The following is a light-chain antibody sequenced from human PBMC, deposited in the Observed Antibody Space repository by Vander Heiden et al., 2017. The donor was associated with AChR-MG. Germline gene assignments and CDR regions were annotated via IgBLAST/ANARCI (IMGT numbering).Light chain of an antibody. J-gene: IGKJ3*01. CDR3: QQSDSAPFT. V-gene: IGKV1-39*01. CDR1: QSVSSY. CDR2: AAS. Sequence: DIQMTQSPSSLSASVGDSVFITCRASQSVSSYLNWYQQKPGKAPNLLMSAASTLQTGVPSRFRGSGSGTEFTLSINSLQPEDFATYYCQQSDSAPFTFGHGTKVDIK.